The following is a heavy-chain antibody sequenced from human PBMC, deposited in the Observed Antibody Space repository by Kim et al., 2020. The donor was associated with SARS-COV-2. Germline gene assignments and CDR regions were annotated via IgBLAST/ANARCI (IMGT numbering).Heavy chain of an antibody. CDR3: AKERAAADTTSWTNTYYYYGMDV. V-gene: IGHV3-30*18. D-gene: IGHD6-13*01. CDR1: GFTFSSYG. Sequence: GGSLRLSCAASGFTFSSYGMHWVRQAPGKGLEWVAVISYDGSNKYYADSVKGRFTISRDNSKNTLYLQMNSLRAEDTAVYYCAKERAAADTTSWTNTYYYYGMDVWGQGTTVTVSS. J-gene: IGHJ6*02. CDR2: ISYDGSNK.